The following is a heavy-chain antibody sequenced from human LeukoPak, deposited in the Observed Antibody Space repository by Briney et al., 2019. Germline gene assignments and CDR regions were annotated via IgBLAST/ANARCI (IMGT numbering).Heavy chain of an antibody. Sequence: PSETLSLTCAVYGGSFSGYYWSWIRQPPGKGLEWIGEINHSGSTNYNPSLKSRVTISVDTSKNQFSLKLSSVTAADTAVYYCARGSGYYTPYWGQGTLATVSS. CDR1: GGSFSGYY. CDR2: INHSGST. CDR3: ARGSGYYTPY. V-gene: IGHV4-34*01. D-gene: IGHD3-3*01. J-gene: IGHJ4*02.